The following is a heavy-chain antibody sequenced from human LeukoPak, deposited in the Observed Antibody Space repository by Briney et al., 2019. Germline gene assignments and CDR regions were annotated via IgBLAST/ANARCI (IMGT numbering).Heavy chain of an antibody. CDR2: INVGNANT. CDR3: ARRDRRHFDY. V-gene: IGHV1-3*01. J-gene: IGHJ4*02. CDR1: GYSFTNHA. Sequence: GASVKVSCKASGYSFTNHAIHWVRQAPGQRLEWMGWINVGNANTKHSQMFQGRVTITRDTSANTAYMELSSLRSEDTAVYYCARRDRRHFDYWGQGTLVTVSS. D-gene: IGHD3-22*01.